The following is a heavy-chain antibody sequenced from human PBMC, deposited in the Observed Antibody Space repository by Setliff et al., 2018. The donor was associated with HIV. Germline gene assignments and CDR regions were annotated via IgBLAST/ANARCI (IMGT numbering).Heavy chain of an antibody. V-gene: IGHV4-38-2*02. CDR2: LFHSGNT. CDR3: ARGLSIFGVATPGFYSFMDV. D-gene: IGHD3-3*01. J-gene: IGHJ6*03. Sequence: PSETLSLTCIVSGYSISSGYHWAWIRQPPGKGLEWIGSLFHSGNTYYTPSVKSRVIISVDTSKNQFSLKLNSVTAADTAVYYCARGLSIFGVATPGFYSFMDVWGKGTTVTVSS. CDR1: GYSISSGYH.